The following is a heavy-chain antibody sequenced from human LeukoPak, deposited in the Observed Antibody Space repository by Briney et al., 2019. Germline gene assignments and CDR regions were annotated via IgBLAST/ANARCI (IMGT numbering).Heavy chain of an antibody. CDR1: GFTVSNNY. CDR2: ISSSGSML. CDR3: TRRPYSSSWYYFDY. D-gene: IGHD6-13*01. Sequence: GGSLRLSCAASGFTVSNNYMSWVRQAPGKGLEWVSYISSSGSMLHYADSVEGRFTISRDNAKNSLYLQMSSLRVEDTAVYYCTRRPYSSSWYYFDYWGQGTLVTVSS. V-gene: IGHV3-11*04. J-gene: IGHJ4*02.